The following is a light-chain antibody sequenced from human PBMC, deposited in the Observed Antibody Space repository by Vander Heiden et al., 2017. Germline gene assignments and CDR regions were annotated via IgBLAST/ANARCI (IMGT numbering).Light chain of an antibody. Sequence: QSALTQPASASGSPGQSITISCTGTSSDVGGYNYVSWYQQHPGKAPKLMVFDVSNRPSGVSNRFSGSKSGDTASLTISGLQADDEADYYCSSYRSSSSTPYVFGTGTKVTVL. V-gene: IGLV2-14*03. CDR2: DVS. J-gene: IGLJ1*01. CDR1: SSDVGGYNY. CDR3: SSYRSSSSTPYV.